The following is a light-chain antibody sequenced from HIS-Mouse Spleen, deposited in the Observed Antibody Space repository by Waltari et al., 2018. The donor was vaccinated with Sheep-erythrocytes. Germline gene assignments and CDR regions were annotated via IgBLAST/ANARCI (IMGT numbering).Light chain of an antibody. CDR1: SSDVGRYNL. Sequence: QSALTQPASVSGSPGQSITISCTGTSSDVGRYNLFSWYQQHPGKPPKLMIYEGSKRPSGVSNRFSGSKSGNTASLTISGLQAEDEADYYCCSYAGSSTPWVFGGGTKLTVL. CDR3: CSYAGSSTPWV. J-gene: IGLJ3*02. V-gene: IGLV2-23*01. CDR2: EGS.